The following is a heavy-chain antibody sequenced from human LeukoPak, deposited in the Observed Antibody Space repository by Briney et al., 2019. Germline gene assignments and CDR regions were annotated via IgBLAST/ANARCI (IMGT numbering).Heavy chain of an antibody. V-gene: IGHV1-2*02. CDR2: INPNSGGT. Sequence: KISCKGSGYSFTSYWIGWVRQAPGQGLEWMGWINPNSGGTNYAQKFQGRVTMTRDTSISTAYMELSRLRSDDTAVYYCAREGYSTDFDYWGQGTLVTVSS. D-gene: IGHD6-13*01. CDR1: GYSFTSYW. CDR3: AREGYSTDFDY. J-gene: IGHJ4*02.